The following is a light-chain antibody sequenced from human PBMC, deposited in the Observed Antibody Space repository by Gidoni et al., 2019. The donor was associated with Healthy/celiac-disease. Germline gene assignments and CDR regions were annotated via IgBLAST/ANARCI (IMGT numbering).Light chain of an antibody. CDR3: QQSYSTPPWT. J-gene: IGKJ4*01. Sequence: DIQMTQSPSSLSASVGDRVTITCRASQSISSYLNWYQQKPGKAPKLLIYAASSLQSGVPSRFSGSGSGTDFTLTISSLQPEDFATYYCQQSYSTPPWTVGGGTKVEIK. V-gene: IGKV1-39*01. CDR1: QSISSY. CDR2: AAS.